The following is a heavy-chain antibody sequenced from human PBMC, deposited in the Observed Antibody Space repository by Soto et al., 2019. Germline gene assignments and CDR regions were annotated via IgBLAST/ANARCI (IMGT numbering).Heavy chain of an antibody. CDR2: IDHSGST. Sequence: QVQLQQWGVGLLKPSETLSLSCAVYGGSFSGYYWTWIRQPPGKGLEWIGEIDHSGSTNYNPSLTGRVAISVDTSKNQCSLKLISVTAADTAVYYCARRCTSTGCYVHWGQGTLVTVSS. CDR3: ARRCTSTGCYVH. V-gene: IGHV4-34*01. D-gene: IGHD2-2*01. CDR1: GGSFSGYY. J-gene: IGHJ4*02.